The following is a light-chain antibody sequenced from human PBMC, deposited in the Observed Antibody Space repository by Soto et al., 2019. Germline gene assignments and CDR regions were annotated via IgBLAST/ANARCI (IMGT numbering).Light chain of an antibody. CDR1: QRVGRSS. J-gene: IGKJ4*01. Sequence: EIVLTQSPGTLSLSPGERAILSCRASQRVGRSSLAWYQQRPGQAPRLLIYGVSTRATGIPDRFSVSGSGTDFILTISRLESEDFAVYFCQQFGTSPACGGGSKVEIK. CDR3: QQFGTSPA. CDR2: GVS. V-gene: IGKV3-20*01.